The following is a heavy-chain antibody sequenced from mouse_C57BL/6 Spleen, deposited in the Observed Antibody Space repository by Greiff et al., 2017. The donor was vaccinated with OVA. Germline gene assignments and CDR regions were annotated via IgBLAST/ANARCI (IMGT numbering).Heavy chain of an antibody. V-gene: IGHV1-50*01. Sequence: QVQLQQPGAELVKPGASVQLSCKASGYTFTSYWMQWVKQRPGQGLEWIGEIDPSDSYTNYTQKFKGKATLPVDTSSSTAYMQLSSRTSEDSAVYYCASAETFYYYGSSGFAYWGQGTLVTVSA. CDR3: ASAETFYYYGSSGFAY. CDR2: IDPSDSYT. D-gene: IGHD1-1*01. J-gene: IGHJ3*01. CDR1: GYTFTSYW.